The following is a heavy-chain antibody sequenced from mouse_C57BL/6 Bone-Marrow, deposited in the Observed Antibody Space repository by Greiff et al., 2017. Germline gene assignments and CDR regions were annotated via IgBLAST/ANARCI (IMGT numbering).Heavy chain of an antibody. Sequence: QVQLQQSGAEQARPGASVKLSCKASGYTFTSYGISWVKQRTGQGLEWIGEIYPRSGNTYYNEKFKGKATLTADKSSSTAYMELRSLTSEDSAVYFCARWGGYYRGYAMDYWGQGTSVTVSS. CDR1: GYTFTSYG. D-gene: IGHD2-12*01. V-gene: IGHV1-81*01. CDR2: IYPRSGNT. CDR3: ARWGGYYRGYAMDY. J-gene: IGHJ4*01.